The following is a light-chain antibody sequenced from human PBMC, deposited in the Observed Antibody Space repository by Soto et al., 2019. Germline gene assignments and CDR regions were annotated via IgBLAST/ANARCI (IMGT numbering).Light chain of an antibody. J-gene: IGLJ3*02. CDR3: HSYDDSLSGSV. CDR2: GDN. CDR1: NFNIGAGYE. Sequence: QSVLTQPPSVSGAPGQRVTISCTGTNFNIGAGYEVHWYQQTPGRAPKLLIYGDNNRPSGVPDRFSGSKSGTSASLAITGLQAEDEADYYCHSYDDSLSGSVFGGGTKLTVL. V-gene: IGLV1-40*01.